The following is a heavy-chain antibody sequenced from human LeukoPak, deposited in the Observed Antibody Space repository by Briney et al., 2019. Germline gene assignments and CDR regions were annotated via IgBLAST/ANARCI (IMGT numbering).Heavy chain of an antibody. CDR1: GGTFSSYA. CDR3: ARDLWVVIPRQQLVVAELGY. D-gene: IGHD6-13*01. V-gene: IGHV1-18*01. Sequence: EASVKVSCKASGGTFSSYAISWVRQAPGQGLEWMGWISAYNGNTNYAQKLQGRVTMTTDTSTSTAYMELRSLRSDDTAVYYCARDLWVVIPRQQLVVAELGYWGQGTLVTVSS. J-gene: IGHJ4*02. CDR2: ISAYNGNT.